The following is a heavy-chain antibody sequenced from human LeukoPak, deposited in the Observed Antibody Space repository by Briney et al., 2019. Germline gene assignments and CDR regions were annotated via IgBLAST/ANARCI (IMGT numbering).Heavy chain of an antibody. D-gene: IGHD3-10*01. V-gene: IGHV5-51*03. Sequence: KPGESLKLSCTGSGYIFTSYWIGWVRQMPGKGLEWMGIIYPGDSDTRYSPSFQGQVTTSADKSISTAYLQWSSLKASDTAMYYCARLGIGRDYYMDVWGKGTTVTVSS. CDR1: GYIFTSYW. CDR3: ARLGIGRDYYMDV. CDR2: IYPGDSDT. J-gene: IGHJ6*03.